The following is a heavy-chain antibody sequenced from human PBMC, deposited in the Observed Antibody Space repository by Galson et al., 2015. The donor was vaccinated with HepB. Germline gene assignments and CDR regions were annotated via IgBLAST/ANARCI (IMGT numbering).Heavy chain of an antibody. CDR2: IDGRGGSK. D-gene: IGHD3-9*01. Sequence: SLRLSCAASGFTLSTYGMYWVRQAPGKGLEWVSDIDGRGGSKNYADSVKGRFFLSRDNSKNTVYLQMKSLCAEDTAIDYRAKNGYPRLTGYSDYWGQGTLVTVSS. J-gene: IGHJ4*02. CDR1: GFTLSTYG. CDR3: AKNGYPRLTGYSDY. V-gene: IGHV3-23*01.